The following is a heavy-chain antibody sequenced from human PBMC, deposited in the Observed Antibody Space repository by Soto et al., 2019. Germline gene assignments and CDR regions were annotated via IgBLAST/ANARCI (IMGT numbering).Heavy chain of an antibody. D-gene: IGHD3-22*01. J-gene: IGHJ3*02. CDR2: IIPIFGTA. Sequence: SVKVSGKASGGTFSSYAISWVRQAPGQGLEWMGGIIPIFGTANYAQKFQGRVTITADESTSTAYMELSSLRSEDTAVYYCAGTVAPPITMIAKGDAFDIWGQGTMVTVSS. CDR3: AGTVAPPITMIAKGDAFDI. CDR1: GGTFSSYA. V-gene: IGHV1-69*13.